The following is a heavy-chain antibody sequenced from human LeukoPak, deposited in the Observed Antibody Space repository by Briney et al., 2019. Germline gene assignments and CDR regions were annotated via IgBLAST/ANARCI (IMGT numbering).Heavy chain of an antibody. D-gene: IGHD3-16*01. J-gene: IGHJ4*02. Sequence: GESLQISCKSSGNSFTVFWIGWVRQLPGKGLEWMGIIYPDDSDTRYNPSFQGQVTISADKSISTAYLQWDSLKASDTAIYYCARHGQGAFDSWGQGTLVTVSS. V-gene: IGHV5-51*01. CDR1: GNSFTVFW. CDR2: IYPDDSDT. CDR3: ARHGQGAFDS.